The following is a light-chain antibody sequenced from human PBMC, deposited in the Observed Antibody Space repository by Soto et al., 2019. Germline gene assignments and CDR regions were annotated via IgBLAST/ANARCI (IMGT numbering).Light chain of an antibody. V-gene: IGKV3-20*01. CDR2: GAS. J-gene: IGKJ3*01. Sequence: EIVLTQSPGTLSLSPGERATLSCRASQSVSSSYLAWYQQKPGQAPRLLIYGASSRATGIPDRFSGSGSGTDFTLTISRLEPEDFAVYYCQQYGSSPFTFGRGTTVDIK. CDR1: QSVSSSY. CDR3: QQYGSSPFT.